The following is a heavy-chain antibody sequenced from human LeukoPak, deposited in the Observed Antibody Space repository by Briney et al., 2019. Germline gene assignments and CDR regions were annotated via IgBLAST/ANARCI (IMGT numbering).Heavy chain of an antibody. CDR2: IYYSGST. CDR1: GGSFSGYY. CDR3: ARDRILGVWGSYRYTDY. D-gene: IGHD3-16*02. Sequence: SETLSLTCAVYGGSFSGYYWGWIRQPPGKGLEWIGSIYYSGSTYYNPSLKSRVTISVDTSKNQFSLKLSSVTAADTAVYYCARDRILGVWGSYRYTDYWGQGTLVTVSS. V-gene: IGHV4-34*01. J-gene: IGHJ4*02.